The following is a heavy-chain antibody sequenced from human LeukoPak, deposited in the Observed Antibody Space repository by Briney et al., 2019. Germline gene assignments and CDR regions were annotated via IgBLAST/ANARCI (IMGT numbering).Heavy chain of an antibody. V-gene: IGHV3-30*03. Sequence: GRSLRLSCAASGFVFSNYGMHWVRQAPGTGLEWVAAISYHGYTQYYADSVKGQFTISRDNSKNTLYLQMNSLTEEDTAVYYCARWDSGRYTSNYYFDYWGQGALVTVSP. D-gene: IGHD1-26*01. CDR3: ARWDSGRYTSNYYFDY. CDR2: ISYHGYTQ. J-gene: IGHJ4*02. CDR1: GFVFSNYG.